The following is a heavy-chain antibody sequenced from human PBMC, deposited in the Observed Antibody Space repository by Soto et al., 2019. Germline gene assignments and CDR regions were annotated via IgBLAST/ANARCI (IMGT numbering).Heavy chain of an antibody. CDR2: ISGSGGSI. Sequence: EVQLLESGGGLVQPGGSLRLSCAASGFTFSTYVMTWVRQAPGKGLEWVSGISGSGGSIYYADSVKGRFTTSRDNSKKTLFLQMNNLRAEDTAVYYCAKAQYSGYEWSLSFDAWGQGTLVTVSS. CDR3: AKAQYSGYEWSLSFDA. V-gene: IGHV3-23*01. CDR1: GFTFSTYV. J-gene: IGHJ4*02. D-gene: IGHD5-12*01.